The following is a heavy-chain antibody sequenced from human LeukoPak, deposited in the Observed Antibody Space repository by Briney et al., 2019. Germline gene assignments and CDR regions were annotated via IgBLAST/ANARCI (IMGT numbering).Heavy chain of an antibody. CDR2: IYHSGST. Sequence: SETLSLTCAVSGYSISNGYYWGWIRQPPGKGLEWIGSIYHSGSTYYNPSLKSRVTISVDTSKNQFSLKLSSVTAADTAVYYCARVPEILEWLLPIPGGAHLGYFDYWGQGTLVTVSS. CDR1: GYSISNGYY. D-gene: IGHD3-3*01. CDR3: ARVPEILEWLLPIPGGAHLGYFDY. V-gene: IGHV4-38-2*01. J-gene: IGHJ4*02.